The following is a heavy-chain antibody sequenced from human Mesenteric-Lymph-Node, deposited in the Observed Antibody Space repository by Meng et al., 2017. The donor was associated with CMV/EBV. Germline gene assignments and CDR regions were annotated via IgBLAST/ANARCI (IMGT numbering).Heavy chain of an antibody. V-gene: IGHV5-51*01. J-gene: IGHJ6*02. CDR1: GYSFSTYW. Sequence: GESLKISCKGSGYSFSTYWIGWVRQMPGKGLEWMGIIYPDDSDTRYSPSFQGQVTISADKSISTAYLQWSSLKASDTAMYYCARVRRDGSLEWLLPPYYYGMDVWGHGTTVTVSS. CDR3: ARVRRDGSLEWLLPPYYYGMDV. CDR2: IYPDDSDT. D-gene: IGHD3-3*01.